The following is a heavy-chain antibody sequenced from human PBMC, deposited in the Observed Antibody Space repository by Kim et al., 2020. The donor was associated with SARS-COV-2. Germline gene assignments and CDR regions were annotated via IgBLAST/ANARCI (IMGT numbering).Heavy chain of an antibody. D-gene: IGHD3-22*01. CDR3: ARVGYDSSGRPFIDY. V-gene: IGHV3-72*01. CDR1: GFTFSDHY. J-gene: IGHJ4*02. Sequence: GGSLRLSCAASGFTFSDHYMDWVRQAPGKGLEWVGRTRNKANSYTTEYAASVKGRFTISRDDSKNSLYLQMNSLKTEDTAVYYCARVGYDSSGRPFIDYWGQGTLVTVSS. CDR2: TRNKANSYTT.